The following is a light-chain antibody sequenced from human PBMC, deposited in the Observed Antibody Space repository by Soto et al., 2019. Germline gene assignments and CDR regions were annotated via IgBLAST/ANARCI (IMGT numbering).Light chain of an antibody. CDR3: QQFNNYPIT. CDR1: QGISSA. J-gene: IGKJ5*01. V-gene: IGKV1D-13*01. CDR2: DAS. Sequence: AIQLTQSPSSLSASVGDRVTITCRASQGISSALAWYQQKPGKASKLLIYDASSLESGVPSRFSGSGSGTDFPLTISSLQPEDFATYYCQQFNNYPITFGQGTRLEIK.